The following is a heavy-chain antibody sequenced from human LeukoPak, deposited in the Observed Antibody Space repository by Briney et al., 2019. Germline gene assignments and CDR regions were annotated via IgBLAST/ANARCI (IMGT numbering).Heavy chain of an antibody. CDR2: IYHSGST. J-gene: IGHJ4*02. D-gene: IGHD6-19*01. CDR3: ARGLQYSSGPPLDY. V-gene: IGHV4-4*02. CDR1: GGSISSSNW. Sequence: SETLSLTCAVSGGSISSSNWWSWVRQPPGKGLEWIGEIYHSGSTNYNPSLKSRVTISVDKSKNQFSLKLSSVTAADTAVYYCARGLQYSSGPPLDYWGQGTLVTVSS.